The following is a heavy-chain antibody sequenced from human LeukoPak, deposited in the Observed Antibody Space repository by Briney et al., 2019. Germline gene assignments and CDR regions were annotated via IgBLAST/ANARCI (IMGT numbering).Heavy chain of an antibody. CDR2: ISYDGSNK. J-gene: IGHJ4*02. Sequence: PGGSLRLSCAASGFTFSSYAMHWVRQAPGKGLEWVAVISYDGSNKYYADSVKGRFTISRDNSKNTLYLQMNSLRAEDTAVYYCARMLWGVAATLDYWGQGTLVTVSS. V-gene: IGHV3-30*04. CDR1: GFTFSSYA. D-gene: IGHD2-15*01. CDR3: ARMLWGVAATLDY.